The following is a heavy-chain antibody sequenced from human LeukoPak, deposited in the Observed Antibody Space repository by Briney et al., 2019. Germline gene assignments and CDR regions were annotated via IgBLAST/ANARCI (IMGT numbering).Heavy chain of an antibody. CDR1: GFTFSSYE. CDR2: ISSSSSYI. J-gene: IGHJ4*02. D-gene: IGHD6-13*01. Sequence: GGSLRLSCVVSGFTFSSYEMNWVRQAPGKGLEWVSYISSSSSYINYTDSVKGRFTISRDNAKNSLYMQMNSLRVEDTAVYYCARRVSLHGNYYFDYWGQGALVTVSS. V-gene: IGHV3-21*05. CDR3: ARRVSLHGNYYFDY.